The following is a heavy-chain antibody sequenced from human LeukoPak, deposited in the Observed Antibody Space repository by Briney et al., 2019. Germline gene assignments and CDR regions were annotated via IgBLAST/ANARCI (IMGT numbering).Heavy chain of an antibody. Sequence: GGSLRLSCAASGFTVSSNYMTWVRQAPGKGLEWVSVIYSGSSTYYADSVKGRFAISRDNSKNTLYLQMNSLRAEDTAVYYCAKGLVVTRGAHFDYWGQGTLVTVSS. D-gene: IGHD4-23*01. CDR1: GFTVSSNY. J-gene: IGHJ4*02. CDR2: IYSGSST. CDR3: AKGLVVTRGAHFDY. V-gene: IGHV3-66*01.